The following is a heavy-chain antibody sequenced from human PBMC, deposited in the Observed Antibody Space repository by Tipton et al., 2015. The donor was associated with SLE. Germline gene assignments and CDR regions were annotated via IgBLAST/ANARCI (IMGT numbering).Heavy chain of an antibody. CDR2: ISYDGSNK. D-gene: IGHD6-6*01. J-gene: IGHJ4*02. CDR3: ARTTPEYSSSGGLDY. CDR1: GFTFSSYA. V-gene: IGHV3-30-3*01. Sequence: RSLRLSCAASGFTFSSYAMHWVRQAPGKGLEWVAVISYDGSNKYYADSVKGRFTISRDNSKNTLYLQMNSLRAEDTAVYYCARTTPEYSSSGGLDYWGQGTLVTVSS.